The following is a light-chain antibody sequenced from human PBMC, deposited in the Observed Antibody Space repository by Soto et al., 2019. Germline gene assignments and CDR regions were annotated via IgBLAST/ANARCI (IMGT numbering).Light chain of an antibody. J-gene: IGLJ2*01. CDR1: SSDVGTYNL. CDR2: EGN. V-gene: IGLV2-23*01. CDR3: SSYVGSGTYVV. Sequence: QSVLTQPASVSGSPGQSITISCTGTSSDVGTYNLVSWYQQHPGNAPKLMSYEGNKRPSGVSNRFSGSKSGNTASLTISGLQAEDEGDYYCSSYVGSGTYVVFGGGTKLTVL.